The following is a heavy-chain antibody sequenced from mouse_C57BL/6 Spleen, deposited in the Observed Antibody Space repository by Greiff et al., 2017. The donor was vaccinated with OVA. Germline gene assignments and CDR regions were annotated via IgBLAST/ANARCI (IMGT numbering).Heavy chain of an antibody. CDR3: ARFYDYDEGLWYFDV. Sequence: VQLKQSGPELVKPGASVKISCKASGYTFTDYYMNWVKQSHGKSLEWIGDINPNNGGTSYNQKFKGKATLTVDKSSSTAYMELRSLTSEDSAVYYCARFYDYDEGLWYFDVWGTGTTVTVSS. J-gene: IGHJ1*03. V-gene: IGHV1-26*01. D-gene: IGHD2-4*01. CDR2: INPNNGGT. CDR1: GYTFTDYY.